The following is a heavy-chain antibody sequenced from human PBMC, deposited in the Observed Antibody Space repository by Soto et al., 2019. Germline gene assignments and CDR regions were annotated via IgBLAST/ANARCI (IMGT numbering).Heavy chain of an antibody. CDR1: GGSFSGYY. D-gene: IGHD3-3*01. CDR2: INHSGST. CDR3: ARGPIFGVVLGPYYYYGMDV. Sequence: QVQLQQWGAGLLKPSETLSLTCAVYGGSFSGYYWSWIRQPPGKGLEWIGEINHSGSTNYNPSLKSRVTISVDTSKNQFSLKLSSVTAADTAVYYCARGPIFGVVLGPYYYYGMDVWGQGTTVTVSS. J-gene: IGHJ6*02. V-gene: IGHV4-34*01.